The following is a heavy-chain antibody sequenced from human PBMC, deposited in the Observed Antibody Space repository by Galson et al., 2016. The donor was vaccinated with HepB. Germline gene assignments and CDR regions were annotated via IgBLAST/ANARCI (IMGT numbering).Heavy chain of an antibody. V-gene: IGHV1-69*13. CDR2: IIPIFGTA. D-gene: IGHD3-22*01. CDR3: ARDSDDYYDSSVSLDF. Sequence: SVKVSCKASGGTFSTFTISWVRQAPGQGLEWMGGIIPIFGTANYAQKFQGRVSITADESTSTAYMELTSLRSDDTAVYYCARDSDDYYDSSVSLDFWGQGTLATVSS. CDR1: GGTFSTFT. J-gene: IGHJ4*02.